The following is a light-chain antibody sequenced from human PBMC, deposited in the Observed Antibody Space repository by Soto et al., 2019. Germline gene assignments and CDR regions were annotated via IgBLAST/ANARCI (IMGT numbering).Light chain of an antibody. J-gene: IGKJ1*01. V-gene: IGKV1-39*01. CDR1: QTISTY. CDR2: SAS. Sequence: DIQMTQSPSSLSASVGDRVTITCRASQTISTYLNWYQQQSGKAPKLLIYSASTLQSGVPSRFSGSGSGTEFTLTISSLQPDDSATYYCQQYESYSWTFGQGTKVDIK. CDR3: QQYESYSWT.